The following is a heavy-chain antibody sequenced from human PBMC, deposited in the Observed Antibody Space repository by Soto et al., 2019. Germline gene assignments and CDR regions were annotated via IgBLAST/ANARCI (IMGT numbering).Heavy chain of an antibody. D-gene: IGHD1-26*01. CDR3: ARELSGNYFPFDL. CDR1: GFTFSDHF. CDR2: MTPSGSSR. J-gene: IGHJ3*01. V-gene: IGHV3-11*01. Sequence: PGGSLRLSCAASGFTFSDHFMSWLRQAPGKGLEWISYMTPSGSSRSYADSVKGRFTISRDNAKNSLYLQMNSLRGADTAVYYCARELSGNYFPFDLWGQGTMVTVSS.